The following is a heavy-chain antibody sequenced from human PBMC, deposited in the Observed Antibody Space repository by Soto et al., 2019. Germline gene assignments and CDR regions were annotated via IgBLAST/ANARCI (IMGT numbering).Heavy chain of an antibody. V-gene: IGHV3-23*05. CDR2: IKSSGSPT. J-gene: IGHJ2*01. D-gene: IGHD3-10*01. CDR1: GFTFSTYA. Sequence: EVQLLESGGGWVQPGGSLRLSCAASGFTFSTYAMTWVRLAPGRGLEWVLGIKSSGSPTDYPESVKGRFTISRDNLMNTLFLDMNGLRAEDTAIYYCAKTPRGGASGDWYFGLWGRGTLVTVSS. CDR3: AKTPRGGASGDWYFGL.